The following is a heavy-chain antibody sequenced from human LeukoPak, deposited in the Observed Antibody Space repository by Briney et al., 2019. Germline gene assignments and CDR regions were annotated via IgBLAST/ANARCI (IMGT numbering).Heavy chain of an antibody. Sequence: QPGGSLRLSCAASGFTFSRSWMTWVRQAPGKGLEWVSAISGSGGSTYYADSMKGRFTISRDNSKNTLYLQMNSLRAEDTAVYYCAKRAYYDSSGYGWGQGTLVTVSS. V-gene: IGHV3-23*01. J-gene: IGHJ4*02. CDR3: AKRAYYDSSGYG. D-gene: IGHD3-22*01. CDR1: GFTFSRSW. CDR2: ISGSGGST.